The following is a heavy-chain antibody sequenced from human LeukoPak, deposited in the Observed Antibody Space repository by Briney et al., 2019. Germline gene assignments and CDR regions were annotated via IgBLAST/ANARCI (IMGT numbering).Heavy chain of an antibody. CDR2: INPNSGGT. J-gene: IGHJ5*02. Sequence: ASVKVSCKASGYTFTGYYMHWVRQAPGQGLEWMGWINPNSGGTNYAQKFQGWVTMTRDTSISTAYMELSRLRSDDTAVYYCARGREQKVIAIVGGKLFDPWGQGTLVTVSS. D-gene: IGHD1-26*01. CDR1: GYTFTGYY. CDR3: ARGREQKVIAIVGGKLFDP. V-gene: IGHV1-2*04.